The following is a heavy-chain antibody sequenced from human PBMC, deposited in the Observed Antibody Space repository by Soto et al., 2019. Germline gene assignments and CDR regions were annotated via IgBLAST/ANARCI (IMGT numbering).Heavy chain of an antibody. Sequence: EVQLLESGGGLVQPGGSLRLSCGASGFTFSIYAMSWVRQAPGRGLEWVSSITGSGDSTYYADSVKGRFTISRDNSKDTLCLQVNSLRAEDTAIYYCARAGGLRPPIWGQGTLVTVSS. J-gene: IGHJ4*02. D-gene: IGHD4-17*01. CDR3: ARAGGLRPPI. V-gene: IGHV3-23*01. CDR2: ITGSGDST. CDR1: GFTFSIYA.